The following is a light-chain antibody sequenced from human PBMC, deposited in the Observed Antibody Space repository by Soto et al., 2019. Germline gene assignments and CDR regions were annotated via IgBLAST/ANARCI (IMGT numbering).Light chain of an antibody. V-gene: IGKV1-9*01. Sequence: DIQLTRSPSFLSASVGDRVTITCRASQGINNYLAWYQQKPRKAPKLVIYDASTLQSGVPSRFSGSGSGTEFTLTISSLQPEDFATYYCQQLNNYPYTFGQGTKLEIK. CDR3: QQLNNYPYT. CDR2: DAS. CDR1: QGINNY. J-gene: IGKJ2*01.